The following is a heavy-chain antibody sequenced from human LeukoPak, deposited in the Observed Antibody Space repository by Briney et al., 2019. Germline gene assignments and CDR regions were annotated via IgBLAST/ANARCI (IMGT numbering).Heavy chain of an antibody. CDR1: GGSFSGYY. CDR2: INHSGST. V-gene: IGHV4-34*01. D-gene: IGHD6-13*01. CDR3: AREGQSIAAAPPRVSYFDY. J-gene: IGHJ4*02. Sequence: SETLSLTCAVYGGSFSGYYWSWIRQPPGKGLEWIGEINHSGSTNYNPSLKSRVTISVDTSKNQFSLKLSSVTAADTAVYYCAREGQSIAAAPPRVSYFDYWGQGTLVTVSS.